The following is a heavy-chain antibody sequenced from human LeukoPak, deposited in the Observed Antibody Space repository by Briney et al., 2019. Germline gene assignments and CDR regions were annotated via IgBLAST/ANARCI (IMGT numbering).Heavy chain of an antibody. CDR2: IGPSGDRT. D-gene: IGHD3-22*01. Sequence: GGTLRLSCAASGFTFRTYGMNWVRRAPGKGLGWVSGIGPSGDRTYYADSVKGRFTISRDNAKNSLYLQMNSLRAEDTAVYYCAREVLAQYYYDSSGYPDYWGQGTLVTVSS. CDR1: GFTFRTYG. J-gene: IGHJ4*02. CDR3: AREVLAQYYYDSSGYPDY. V-gene: IGHV3-21*01.